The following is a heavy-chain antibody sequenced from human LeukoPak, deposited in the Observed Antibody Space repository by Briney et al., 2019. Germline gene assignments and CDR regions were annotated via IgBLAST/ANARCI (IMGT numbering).Heavy chain of an antibody. D-gene: IGHD6-19*01. J-gene: IGHJ4*02. CDR3: ARGNGLEDY. V-gene: IGHV4-59*01. CDR1: GSSINNSY. CDR2: IYYSGST. Sequence: SETLSLTCTVSGSSINNSYWSWIRQPPGEGLEWIGYIYYSGSTNYNPSLKSRLTISVDTSKNQFSLKLSSVTAADTAVYYCARGNGLEDYWGQGTLVTVSS.